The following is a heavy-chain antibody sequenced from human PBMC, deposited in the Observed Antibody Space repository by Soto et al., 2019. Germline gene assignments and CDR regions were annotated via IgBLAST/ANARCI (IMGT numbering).Heavy chain of an antibody. J-gene: IGHJ6*03. V-gene: IGHV3-23*01. CDR3: AKIGGRWLEYYYYYMDV. Sequence: GGSLRLSCAASGFTFSTYAMSWVRQAPGKGLEWVSGISGSGDSGGRTYYADSVKGRVTISRDNSKNTLYLQMNSLRAEDTAVYYCAKIGGRWLEYYYYYMDVWGKGTTVTVSS. D-gene: IGHD6-19*01. CDR1: GFTFSTYA. CDR2: ISGSGDSGGRT.